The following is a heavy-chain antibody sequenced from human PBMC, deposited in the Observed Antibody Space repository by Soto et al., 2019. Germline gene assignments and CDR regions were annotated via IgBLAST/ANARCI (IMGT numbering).Heavy chain of an antibody. J-gene: IGHJ4*02. CDR3: ARGGYTYGYGLDY. Sequence: QVQLVQSGAEVKKLGASVKVSCKASGYTFTAYYIHWVRQAPGQGLEWVGWINPNSGDTNYAQRFQGWVTTTGDTSVRKAYMELTRLRTDDTAVYYCARGGYTYGYGLDYWGQGTLVTVSS. V-gene: IGHV1-2*04. CDR1: GYTFTAYY. D-gene: IGHD5-18*01. CDR2: INPNSGDT.